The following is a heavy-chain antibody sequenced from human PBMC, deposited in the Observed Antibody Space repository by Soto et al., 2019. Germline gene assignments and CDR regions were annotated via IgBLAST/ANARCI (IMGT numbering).Heavy chain of an antibody. V-gene: IGHV1-69*01. CDR3: AREGRIVGATTHVDY. CDR2: IIPIFGSR. CDR1: GGTFSTQA. D-gene: IGHD1-26*01. Sequence: QVQLVQSGPEVKKPGTSVKVSCKASGGTFSTQAINWVRQAPGQGLEWMGGIIPIFGSRNYAHKFRGRLTITADDSTTTAYMELSSLSSEDTAVYYWAREGRIVGATTHVDYWGQGTLVTVSS. J-gene: IGHJ4*02.